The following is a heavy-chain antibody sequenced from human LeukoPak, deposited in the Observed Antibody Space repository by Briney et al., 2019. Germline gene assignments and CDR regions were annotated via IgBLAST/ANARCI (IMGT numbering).Heavy chain of an antibody. Sequence: ASVKVSCKASGYTFSDCYMHWVRQAPGQGLEWMGWVNPNSGGTNYAQKFQGRFTMTEDTSTDTAYMELSSLRSEDTAVYYCATVYDSSGYFLDYWGQGTLVTVSS. CDR2: VNPNSGGT. J-gene: IGHJ4*02. CDR1: GYTFSDCY. CDR3: ATVYDSSGYFLDY. D-gene: IGHD3-22*01. V-gene: IGHV1-2*02.